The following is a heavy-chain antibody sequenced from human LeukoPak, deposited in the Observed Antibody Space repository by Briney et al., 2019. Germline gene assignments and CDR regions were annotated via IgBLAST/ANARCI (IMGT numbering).Heavy chain of an antibody. CDR3: ARVNINNWHSCDY. V-gene: IGHV4-59*01. CDR2: INYSGTT. Sequence: SSETLSLTCTVSGGSLSSYYWSWIRQPPGKRLEVIGCINYSGTTNYNPSLKSRVIMSVDTSKNQFSLQLTSVTAADTAVYYCARVNINNWHSCDYWGQGTLVTVSS. J-gene: IGHJ4*02. D-gene: IGHD1-1*01. CDR1: GGSLSSYY.